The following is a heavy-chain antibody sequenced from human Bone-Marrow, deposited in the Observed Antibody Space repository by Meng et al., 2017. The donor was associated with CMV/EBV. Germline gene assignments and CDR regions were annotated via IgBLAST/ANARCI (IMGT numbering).Heavy chain of an antibody. CDR2: IKQDGSEK. CDR3: ARDRGYCSSTSCFGAFDI. D-gene: IGHD2-2*01. J-gene: IGHJ3*02. CDR1: GFTFSSYW. Sequence: GESLKISCAASGFTFSSYWMSWVRQAPGKGLEWVANIKQDGSEKYYVDSVKGRFTISRDNSKNTLYLQMNSLRAEDTAVYYCARDRGYCSSTSCFGAFDIWGQGPMVTVSS. V-gene: IGHV3-7*01.